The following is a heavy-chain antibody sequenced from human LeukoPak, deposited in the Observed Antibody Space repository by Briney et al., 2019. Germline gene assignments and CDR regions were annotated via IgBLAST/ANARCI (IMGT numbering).Heavy chain of an antibody. CDR3: ARDRGGTGDFDY. CDR2: INAGNGDT. Sequence: PGASMKVSCKASGYTFTSYAMHWVRRAPGQRLEWMGWINAGNGDTKYSQKFQGRVTIARDTSASTAYMELSSLGSEDTAVYYCARDRGGTGDFDYWGQGTLVTVSS. CDR1: GYTFTSYA. J-gene: IGHJ4*02. D-gene: IGHD1-1*01. V-gene: IGHV1-3*01.